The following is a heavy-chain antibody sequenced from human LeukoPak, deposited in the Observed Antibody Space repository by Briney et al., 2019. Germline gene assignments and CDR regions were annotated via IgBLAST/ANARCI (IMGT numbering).Heavy chain of an antibody. V-gene: IGHV1-69*02. CDR1: GGTFSSYT. D-gene: IGHD2-2*02. CDR2: IIPILGIA. J-gene: IGHJ6*03. Sequence: SVKVSCKASGGTFSSYTISWVRQAPGQGLEWMGRIIPILGIANYAQKFQGRVTITADKSTSTAYMELSSLRSEDTAVYYCARADGYCSSTSCYTTYYMDVWGKGTTVTVSS. CDR3: ARADGYCSSTSCYTTYYMDV.